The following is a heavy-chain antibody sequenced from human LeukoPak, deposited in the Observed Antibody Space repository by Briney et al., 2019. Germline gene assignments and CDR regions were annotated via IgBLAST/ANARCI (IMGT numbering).Heavy chain of an antibody. Sequence: GRSLRLSCAASGFTFDDYAMHWVRQAPGKGLEWVSGISWNSGSIGYADSVKGRFTISRDNAKNSLYLQMNSLRAEDMALYYCAKGGMTTVTTFDGSLKYYFDYWGQGTLVTVFS. D-gene: IGHD4-17*01. CDR3: AKGGMTTVTTFDGSLKYYFDY. CDR2: ISWNSGSI. V-gene: IGHV3-9*03. CDR1: GFTFDDYA. J-gene: IGHJ4*02.